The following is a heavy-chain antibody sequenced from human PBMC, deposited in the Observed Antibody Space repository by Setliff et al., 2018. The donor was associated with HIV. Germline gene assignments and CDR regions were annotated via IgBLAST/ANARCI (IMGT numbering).Heavy chain of an antibody. CDR3: AKGYYHDSRGYPTGPAFDI. V-gene: IGHV1-69*10. J-gene: IGHJ3*02. D-gene: IGHD3-22*01. CDR1: GGAFSGYA. CDR2: LIPILGIA. Sequence: SVKVSCKASGGAFSGYALSWVRRAPGQGLEWMGGLIPILGIAQYAQKFHGRVTIGADTSTTTAYLEVSSLRSEDTAVYYCAKGYYHDSRGYPTGPAFDIWGQGTMVTVSS.